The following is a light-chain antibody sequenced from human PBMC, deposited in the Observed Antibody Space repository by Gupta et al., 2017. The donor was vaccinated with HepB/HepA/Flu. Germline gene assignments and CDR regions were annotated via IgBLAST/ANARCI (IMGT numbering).Light chain of an antibody. V-gene: IGKV3-20*01. J-gene: IGKJ2*01. CDR1: KSINSNY. CDR2: DTS. Sequence: TVLTQFPGTLSLSPGEGATLSCKTSKSINSNYLSWYQQKSGQTPRLVIYDTSSRATSIPDRFSGSGSGTEFTLTIRRLEPEDFAMYYCQYYGSSPLYAFGQGTKLESK. CDR3: QYYGSSPLYA.